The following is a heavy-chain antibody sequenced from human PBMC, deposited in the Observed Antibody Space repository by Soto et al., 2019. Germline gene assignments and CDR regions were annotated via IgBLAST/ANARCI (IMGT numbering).Heavy chain of an antibody. J-gene: IGHJ6*03. CDR1: GGSISSSSYY. CDR2: SYDSGST. D-gene: IGHD6-13*01. CDR3: ARVKQQQLLSEVYYYYYYMVV. Sequence: SETLSLTCTVSGGSISSSSYYWGWLRQPPGKGLEWIGSSYDSGSTYYNPFLKSRVTISVDTSKNQFSLKLSSVTAADTAGYYCARVKQQQLLSEVYYYYYYMVVWGKGTTVTVSS. V-gene: IGHV4-39*01.